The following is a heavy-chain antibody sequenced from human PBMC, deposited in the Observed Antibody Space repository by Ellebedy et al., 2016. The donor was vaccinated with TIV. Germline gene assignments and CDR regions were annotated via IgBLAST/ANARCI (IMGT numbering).Heavy chain of an antibody. CDR3: STLSDTGY. V-gene: IGHV3-74*01. CDR2: INGDGGFT. J-gene: IGHJ4*01. Sequence: PGGSLRLSCAASGFIFSGYWMHWIRQAPGKGLVWLSRINGDGGFTSHADFVKGRFTISRDNAKNTLYLQMNSLKAEDTAMYYCSTLSDTGYWGHGTLVTVSS. D-gene: IGHD2-21*02. CDR1: GFIFSGYW.